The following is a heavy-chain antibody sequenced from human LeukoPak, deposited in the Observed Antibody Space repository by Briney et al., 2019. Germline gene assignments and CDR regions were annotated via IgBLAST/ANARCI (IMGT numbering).Heavy chain of an antibody. CDR2: IYSAGST. J-gene: IGHJ4*02. CDR1: GFNVSSNY. D-gene: IGHD4-23*01. CDR3: ARDGGNSMFDY. Sequence: GGSLRLSCAASGFNVSSNYMRWVRQAPGKGLEWVSVIYSAGSTYYSDSAKGRFTISRDNSKNTLYLQMNSLRAEDTAVYYCARDGGNSMFDYWGQGTLVTVSS. V-gene: IGHV3-66*01.